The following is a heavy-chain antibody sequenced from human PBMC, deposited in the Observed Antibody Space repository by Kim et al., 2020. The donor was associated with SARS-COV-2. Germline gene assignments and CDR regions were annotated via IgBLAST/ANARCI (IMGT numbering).Heavy chain of an antibody. V-gene: IGHV4-31*02. D-gene: IGHD2-2*01. CDR3: ARAFVVVPAAMGTSLFDL. Sequence: KSRVTISVDTSKNQCSLKLSSVTAADTAVYYCARAFVVVPAAMGTSLFDLWGRGTLVTVSS. J-gene: IGHJ2*01.